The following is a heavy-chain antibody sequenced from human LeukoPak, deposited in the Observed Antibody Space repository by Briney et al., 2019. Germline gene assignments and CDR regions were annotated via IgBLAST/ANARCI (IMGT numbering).Heavy chain of an antibody. J-gene: IGHJ4*02. Sequence: PSETLSLTCTVSGGSNSSYYWTWIRQPPGKGLEWIGYIHTSGSTNYNPSLKSRVTMSVDMSKNHFSLRLTSVTAADTAVYYCVRPGQSNWWVYFNYWGQGTVVTVSS. D-gene: IGHD2-15*01. CDR1: GGSNSSYY. CDR2: IHTSGST. CDR3: VRPGQSNWWVYFNY. V-gene: IGHV4-4*09.